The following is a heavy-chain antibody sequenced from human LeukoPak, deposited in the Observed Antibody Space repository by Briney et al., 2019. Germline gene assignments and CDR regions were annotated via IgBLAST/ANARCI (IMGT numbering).Heavy chain of an antibody. J-gene: IGHJ4*02. V-gene: IGHV4-59*01. D-gene: IGHD3-9*01. CDR2: IYYSGST. Sequence: SETLSLTCAVSGGSFSSYYWSWIRQPPGKGLEWIGYIYYSGSTNYNPSLKSRVTISVDTSKNQFSLKLSSVTAADTAVYYCARVIMGVYFDWLFFDYWGQGTLVTVSS. CDR3: ARVIMGVYFDWLFFDY. CDR1: GGSFSSYY.